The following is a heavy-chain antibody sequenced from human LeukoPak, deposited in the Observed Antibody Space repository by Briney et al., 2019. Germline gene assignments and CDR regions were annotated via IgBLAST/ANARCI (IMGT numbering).Heavy chain of an antibody. CDR2: IYSGGST. J-gene: IGHJ4*02. CDR1: VFTASSNY. D-gene: IGHD3-22*01. V-gene: IGHV3-53*04. CDR3: ARDGSSGYDY. Sequence: GGSLRLSCAAPVFTASSNYMSWVCQAPGKGLEGVSVIYSGGSTYYADSVKGRFTISRHNSKNTLYLHMTSLRAEDTAVYYCARDGSSGYDYWGQGTLVTVSS.